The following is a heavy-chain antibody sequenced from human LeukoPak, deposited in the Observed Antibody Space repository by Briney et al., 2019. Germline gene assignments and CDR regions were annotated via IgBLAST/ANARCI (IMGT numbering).Heavy chain of an antibody. Sequence: GGSLRLSCAASGFISSSYWMHWVRQAPGKGLVWVSRIKTDGSSTSYADSVKGRFTISRDNAKNTLYLQMNSLRAEDTAVYFCGYGSGNYNDYWGQGTLVTVSS. J-gene: IGHJ4*02. D-gene: IGHD3-10*01. V-gene: IGHV3-74*01. CDR2: IKTDGSST. CDR3: GYGSGNYNDY. CDR1: GFISSSYW.